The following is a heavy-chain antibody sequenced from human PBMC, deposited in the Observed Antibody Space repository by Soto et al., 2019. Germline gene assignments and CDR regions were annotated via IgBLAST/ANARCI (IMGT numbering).Heavy chain of an antibody. V-gene: IGHV4-39*01. Sequence: SETLSLTCTVSGGSISSSIYYWGWIRQPPGKGLEWIGSIYYSGSTYYNPSLKSRVTISVDTSKNQFSLKLSSVTAADTAVYYCARHIDYGDPNWFDPWGQGTLVTVSS. D-gene: IGHD4-17*01. CDR1: GGSISSSIYY. CDR3: ARHIDYGDPNWFDP. J-gene: IGHJ5*02. CDR2: IYYSGST.